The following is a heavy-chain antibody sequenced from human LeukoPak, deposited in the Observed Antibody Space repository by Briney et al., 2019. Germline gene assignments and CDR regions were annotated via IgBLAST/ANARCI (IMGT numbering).Heavy chain of an antibody. V-gene: IGHV3-9*01. CDR1: GFTFDAYA. CDR2: ISWNSGSI. CDR3: AKSGGFGESESLDY. J-gene: IGHJ4*02. Sequence: PGGSLRLSCAASGFTFDAYAMHWVRQAPGKGLEWVSGISWNSGSIGYADSVKGRFTISRDNAKNSLYLQMNSLRAEDTALYYCAKSGGFGESESLDYWGQGTLVTVSS. D-gene: IGHD3-10*01.